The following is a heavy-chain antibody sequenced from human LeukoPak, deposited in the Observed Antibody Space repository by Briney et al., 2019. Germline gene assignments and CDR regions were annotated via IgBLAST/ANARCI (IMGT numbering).Heavy chain of an antibody. J-gene: IGHJ4*02. CDR1: GGSISSSNW. CDR3: ARASNYDFWSGYHDY. D-gene: IGHD3-3*01. CDR2: IYHSGST. Sequence: SETLSLTCAVSGGSISSSNWWSWVRQPPGKGLEWIGEIYHSGSTNYNPSLKSRVTISVDKSKNQFSLKLSSVTAAGTAVYYCARASNYDFWSGYHDYWGQGTLVTVSS. V-gene: IGHV4-4*02.